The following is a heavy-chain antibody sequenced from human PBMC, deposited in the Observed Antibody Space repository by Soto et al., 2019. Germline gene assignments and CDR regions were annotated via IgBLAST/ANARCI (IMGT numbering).Heavy chain of an antibody. Sequence: GGSLRLSCATSGFTFSSFDMDWVRQAPGKGLEWVSSIHRASTYIYYADSVRGRFTISRDNAKSSLYLQMNSLTVEATAVYYCARRAVTTYHCSDYWDQTALSTFST. V-gene: IGHV3-21*06. CDR1: GFTFSSFD. J-gene: IGHJ4*02. CDR3: ARRAVTTYHCSDY. D-gene: IGHD4-17*01. CDR2: IHRASTYI.